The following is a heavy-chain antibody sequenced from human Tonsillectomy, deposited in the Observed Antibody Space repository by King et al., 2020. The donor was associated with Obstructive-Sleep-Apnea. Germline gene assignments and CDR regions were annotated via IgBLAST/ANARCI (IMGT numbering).Heavy chain of an antibody. J-gene: IGHJ6*02. D-gene: IGHD3-22*01. CDR1: GFTLSTYA. Sequence: VQLVESVGGVVQPGRSLRLSCAASGFTLSTYAMQWVRQAPGKGLEWVAVTSYDGNNKYYADSEKGRFTISRDNSKNTLFLQMNSLRVEDTAVYYCATQPYYYDSSGYRRNYGMDVWGQGTTVTVSS. CDR3: ATQPYYYDSSGYRRNYGMDV. CDR2: TSYDGNNK. V-gene: IGHV3-30*04.